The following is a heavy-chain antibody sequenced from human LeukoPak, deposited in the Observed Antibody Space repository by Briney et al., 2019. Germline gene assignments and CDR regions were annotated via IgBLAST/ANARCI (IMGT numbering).Heavy chain of an antibody. J-gene: IGHJ6*04. CDR2: ISAYNGNT. CDR3: ARDGVVVAADYYYYGMDV. D-gene: IGHD2-15*01. CDR1: GYTFTRYG. Sequence: ASVKVSCKASGYTFTRYGISSVRQAPGQGLEWMGGISAYNGNTNYAQKLQGRVTMTTDTSTSTAYMELRSLRSDDTAVYYCARDGVVVAADYYYYGMDVWGKGTTVTVSS. V-gene: IGHV1-18*04.